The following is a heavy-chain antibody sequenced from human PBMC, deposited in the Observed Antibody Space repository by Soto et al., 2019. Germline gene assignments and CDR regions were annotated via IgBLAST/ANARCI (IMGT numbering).Heavy chain of an antibody. V-gene: IGHV4-34*01. D-gene: IGHD6-19*01. J-gene: IGHJ3*02. CDR2: INQSGST. Sequence: QVQLQQWGAGLLKPSETLSLTCAVYGGSFSGSYWNWIRQPPGKGLEWIGEINQSGSTNYNPSLKSRVTISVDTSKNQFSLKLSSVTAADSAVYYCARVVGSSGWYYGSFDSWGPGTMVTVSS. CDR1: GGSFSGSY. CDR3: ARVVGSSGWYYGSFDS.